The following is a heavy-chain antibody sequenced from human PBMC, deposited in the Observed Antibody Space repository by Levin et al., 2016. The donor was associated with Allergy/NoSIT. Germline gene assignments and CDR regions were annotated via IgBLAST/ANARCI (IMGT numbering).Heavy chain of an antibody. V-gene: IGHV4-59*01. Sequence: WIRQPPGKGLEWIGCIYYSGSTNYNPSLKSRVTISVDTSKNQFSLKLSSVTAADTAVYYCARACGGLPSSTSCYGMGYYGMDVWGQGTTVTVSS. CDR3: ARACGGLPSSTSCYGMGYYGMDV. J-gene: IGHJ6*02. D-gene: IGHD2-2*01. CDR2: IYYSGST.